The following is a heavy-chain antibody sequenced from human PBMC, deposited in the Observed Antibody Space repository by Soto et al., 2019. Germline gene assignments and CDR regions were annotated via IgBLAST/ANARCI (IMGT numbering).Heavy chain of an antibody. CDR2: ISGCGGRT. V-gene: IGHV3-23*01. J-gene: IGHJ4*02. CDR3: AKEPPTYYIDH. CDR1: GFTFSSYA. Sequence: GSLKLSCAASGFTFSSYAVSWVCHAPGKGLEWVSAISGCGGRTYYADPVKGQFTISRANSKNTQYLQMNSLSTEDTAVFYFAKEPPTYYIDHRGQGTLVTVSS.